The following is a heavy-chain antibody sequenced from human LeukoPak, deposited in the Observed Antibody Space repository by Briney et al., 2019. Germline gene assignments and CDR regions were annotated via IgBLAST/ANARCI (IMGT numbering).Heavy chain of an antibody. CDR1: GGSISSSSYY. V-gene: IGHV4-39*02. CDR2: IYYSGST. J-gene: IGHJ4*02. CDR3: ARDSYSNHAFDY. D-gene: IGHD4-11*01. Sequence: NPSETLSLTCTVSGGSISSSSYYWGWIRQPPGKGLEWIGSIYYSGSTYYNPSLKSRVTISVDTSKNQFSLKLSSVTAADTAVYYCARDSYSNHAFDYWGQGTLVTVSS.